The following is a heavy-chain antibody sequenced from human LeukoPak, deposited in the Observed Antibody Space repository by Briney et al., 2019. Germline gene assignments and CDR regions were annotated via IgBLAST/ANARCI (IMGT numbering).Heavy chain of an antibody. Sequence: GGSLRLSCEGSGFPFGDFGMSWVRQAPGKGLEWVSYSADGSTTKYYADSVKGRFIISRDNAKKSLYLKMNSLRAEDTAVYYCARRSLEGFDYWGQGTLVTVSS. D-gene: IGHD3-16*02. J-gene: IGHJ4*02. CDR2: SADGSTTK. CDR1: GFPFGDFG. V-gene: IGHV3-48*04. CDR3: ARRSLEGFDY.